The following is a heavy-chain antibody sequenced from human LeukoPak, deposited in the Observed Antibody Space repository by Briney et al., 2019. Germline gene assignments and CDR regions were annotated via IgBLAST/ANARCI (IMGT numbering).Heavy chain of an antibody. CDR1: GYSISSGYY. CDR2: IYHSGST. V-gene: IGHV4-38-2*02. D-gene: IGHD2-15*01. J-gene: IGHJ6*03. Sequence: PSETLSLTCTVSGYSISSGYYWGWIRQPPGKGLEWIGSIYHSGSTYYNPSLKSLVTISVDTSKNQFSLKLSSVTAADTAVYYCARSVEGYCSGGSCYSYYYYMDVWGKGTTVTVSS. CDR3: ARSVEGYCSGGSCYSYYYYMDV.